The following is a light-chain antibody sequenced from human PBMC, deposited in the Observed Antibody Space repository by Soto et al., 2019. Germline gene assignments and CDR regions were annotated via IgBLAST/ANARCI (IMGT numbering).Light chain of an antibody. J-gene: IGKJ1*01. CDR2: GAS. CDR1: QSVRSN. V-gene: IGKV3-15*01. Sequence: EIVMTQSPATLSVSPGERATLSCRASQSVRSNLAWYQQKPGQAPRRLIYGASTRATGIPARCSGSGSGTEFTLTISSLQSEDFAVYYCQQYNNWPGWTFGQGTKVEIK. CDR3: QQYNNWPGWT.